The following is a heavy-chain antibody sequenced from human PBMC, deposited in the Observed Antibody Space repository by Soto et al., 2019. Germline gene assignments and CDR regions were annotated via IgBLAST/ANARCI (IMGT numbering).Heavy chain of an antibody. J-gene: IGHJ6*02. CDR3: ARLGIVVVPAAIPGYYYYGMDV. V-gene: IGHV5-10-1*01. Sequence: GESLKIACRGSGYSFTSYWMSWVRQMPGKGLEWMGRIDPSDSYTNYSPSFQGHVTISADKSISTAYLQWSSLKASDTAMYYCARLGIVVVPAAIPGYYYYGMDVWGQGTTVTVSS. D-gene: IGHD2-2*02. CDR2: IDPSDSYT. CDR1: GYSFTSYW.